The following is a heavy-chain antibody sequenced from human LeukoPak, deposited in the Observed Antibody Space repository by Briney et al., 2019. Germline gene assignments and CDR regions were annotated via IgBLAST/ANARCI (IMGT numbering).Heavy chain of an antibody. CDR1: GGTFSSYA. Sequence: ASVKVSCKASGGTFSSYAISWVRQAPGQGLEWMGEIIPIFGTANYAQKFQGRVTITADESTSTAYMELSSLRSEDTAVYYCARGPVLRYFDWLPYYYYYGMDVWGQGTTVTVSS. V-gene: IGHV1-69*13. CDR3: ARGPVLRYFDWLPYYYYYGMDV. CDR2: IIPIFGTA. J-gene: IGHJ6*02. D-gene: IGHD3-9*01.